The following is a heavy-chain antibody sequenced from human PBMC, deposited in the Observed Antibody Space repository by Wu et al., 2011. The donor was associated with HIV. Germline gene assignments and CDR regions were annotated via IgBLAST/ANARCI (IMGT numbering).Heavy chain of an antibody. CDR2: IIPSLGST. CDR3: ARNWGASIGSYGDYYFDY. V-gene: IGHV1-69*01. Sequence: QVQLVQSGAEVKKPGSSVKVSCKASGGTISRYAISWVRQAPGQGLEWMGGIIPSLGSTKYAQRFQGRVTITTDEATSTAYMELSNLRSGDTAVYYCARNWGASIGSYGDYYFDYWAREPWSPSPQ. CDR1: GGTISRYA. D-gene: IGHD1-26*01. J-gene: IGHJ4*02.